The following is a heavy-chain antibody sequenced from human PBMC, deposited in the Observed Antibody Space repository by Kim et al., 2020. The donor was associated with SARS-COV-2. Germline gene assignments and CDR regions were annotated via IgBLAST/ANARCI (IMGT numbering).Heavy chain of an antibody. V-gene: IGHV3-11*05. J-gene: IGHJ6*02. CDR1: GFTFSDYY. CDR2: ISSSSSYT. CDR3: ARVGYDYVWGSYRDYYYYYGMDV. D-gene: IGHD3-16*02. Sequence: GGSLRLSCAASGFTFSDYYMSWIRQAPGKGLEWVSYISSSSSYTNYADSVKGRFTISRDNAKNSLYLQMNSLRAEDTAVYYCARVGYDYVWGSYRDYYYYYGMDVWGQGPTVTGS.